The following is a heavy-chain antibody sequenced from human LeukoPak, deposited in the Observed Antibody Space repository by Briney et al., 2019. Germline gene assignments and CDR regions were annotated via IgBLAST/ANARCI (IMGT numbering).Heavy chain of an antibody. CDR1: GGSISSHY. V-gene: IGHV4-59*11. J-gene: IGHJ4*02. Sequence: SETLSLTCTVSGGSISSHYWSWIRQPPGKGLEWIGYIYYSGSTNYNPSLKSRVTISVDTSKNQFSLKLSSVTAADTAVYYCARGYCSSTSCFHYFDYWGQGTLVTVSS. CDR2: IYYSGST. CDR3: ARGYCSSTSCFHYFDY. D-gene: IGHD2-2*01.